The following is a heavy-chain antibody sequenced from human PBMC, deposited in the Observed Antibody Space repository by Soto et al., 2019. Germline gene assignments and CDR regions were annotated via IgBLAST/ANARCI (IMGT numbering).Heavy chain of an antibody. CDR1: GFTFSVFG. V-gene: IGHV3-30*18. CDR2: ISHEGNSK. D-gene: IGHD6-19*01. CDR3: AKTITLSPSDDSRGRGALIDH. J-gene: IGHJ4*02. Sequence: QVHLVESGGGVVQPGGSLRLSCAASGFTFSVFGMHWVRQAPGKGPEWGAVISHEGNSKHYADSVKGRFSISRDNARNTVSLVMDSLRPEDTGLYYCAKTITLSPSDDSRGRGALIDHWGQGTLVTVSS.